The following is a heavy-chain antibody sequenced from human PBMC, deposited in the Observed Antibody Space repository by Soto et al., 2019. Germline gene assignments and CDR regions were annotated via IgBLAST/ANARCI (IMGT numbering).Heavy chain of an antibody. CDR3: AKAQAPTGPYYDSSGYYSTPHWFDP. J-gene: IGHJ5*02. CDR2: IIPIFGTA. V-gene: IGHV1-69*13. Sequence: SVKVSCKASGGTFSSYAISWVRRAPGQGLEWMGGIIPIFGTANYAQKFQGRVTITADESTSTAYMELSSLRSEDTAVYYCAKAQAPTGPYYDSSGYYSTPHWFDPWGQGTLVTVSS. D-gene: IGHD3-22*01. CDR1: GGTFSSYA.